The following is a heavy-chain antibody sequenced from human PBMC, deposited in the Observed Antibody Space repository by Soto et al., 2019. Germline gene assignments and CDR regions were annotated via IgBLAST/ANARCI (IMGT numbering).Heavy chain of an antibody. CDR3: AKDFCSGGSCYFYYYYYGMDV. V-gene: IGHV3-30*18. CDR1: GFTFSSYG. D-gene: IGHD2-15*01. CDR2: ISYDGSNK. Sequence: HPGGSLRLSCAASGFTFSSYGMHWVRQAPGKGLEWVAVISYDGSNKYYADSVKGRFTISRDNSKNTLYLQMNSLRAEDTAVYYCAKDFCSGGSCYFYYYYYGMDVWGQGTTVTVSS. J-gene: IGHJ6*02.